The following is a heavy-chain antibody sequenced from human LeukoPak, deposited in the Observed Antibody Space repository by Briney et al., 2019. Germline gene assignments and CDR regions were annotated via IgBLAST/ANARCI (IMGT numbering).Heavy chain of an antibody. CDR2: IFYSGTT. CDR1: GGSISSSTYY. D-gene: IGHD6-19*01. V-gene: IGHV4-39*01. J-gene: IGHJ4*02. CDR3: ARHEVSPAGTQFDY. Sequence: PSETLSLTCTVSGGSISSSTYYWAWIRQPPGKGLEWIGSIFYSGTTYYSPSLRSRVTISVDTSKNQFSLKVRSVTAADTAVYYCARHEVSPAGTQFDYWGPGTLVTVSS.